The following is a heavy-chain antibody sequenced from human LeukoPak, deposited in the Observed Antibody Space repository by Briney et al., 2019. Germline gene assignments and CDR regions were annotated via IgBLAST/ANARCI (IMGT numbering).Heavy chain of an antibody. Sequence: GGSLQISCQGSGSRFTSYWIGWGRQVPGKGLEWMGIIYPGDSDTRYSPSFQGQVTISAEKSISTAYLQWSSLKASDTAMYYCASSENIRGGPDYWGQGTLVTVSS. CDR1: GSRFTSYW. V-gene: IGHV5-51*01. D-gene: IGHD3-10*01. CDR3: ASSENIRGGPDY. CDR2: IYPGDSDT. J-gene: IGHJ4*02.